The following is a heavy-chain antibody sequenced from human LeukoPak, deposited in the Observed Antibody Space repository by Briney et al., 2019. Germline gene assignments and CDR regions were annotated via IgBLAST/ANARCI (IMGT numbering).Heavy chain of an antibody. D-gene: IGHD3-3*01. CDR1: GFTFSSYG. CDR3: ARGPGRISISEVDDPGENFGLDV. Sequence: HPGRSLRLSCAASGFTFSSYGMHWVRQAPGKGLEWVAVIWYDGSNKYYADSVKGRFTISRDNAKNSLYLQMNSLRGEDTAVYYCARGPGRISISEVDDPGENFGLDVWGQGTTVTVSS. V-gene: IGHV3-33*01. CDR2: IWYDGSNK. J-gene: IGHJ6*02.